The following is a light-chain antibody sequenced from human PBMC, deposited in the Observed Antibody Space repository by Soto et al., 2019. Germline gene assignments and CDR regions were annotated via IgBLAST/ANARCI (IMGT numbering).Light chain of an antibody. CDR1: IDDVTAYYR. CDR2: DVS. J-gene: IGLJ1*01. CDR3: SSYGGRYNYV. Sequence: QSVLTQPPSVSGSPGQSVPISCSGTIDDVTAYYRVSWYQQTPDTAPKLMIYDVSKRPSGVPDRFSGSKSGNTASLTVSGLQAEDEADYYCSSYGGRYNYVFGTGTKLTVL. V-gene: IGLV2-8*01.